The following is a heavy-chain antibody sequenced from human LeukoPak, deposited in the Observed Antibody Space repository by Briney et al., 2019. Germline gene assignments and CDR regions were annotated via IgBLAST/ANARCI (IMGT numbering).Heavy chain of an antibody. V-gene: IGHV4-30-2*01. CDR2: IYHSGST. J-gene: IGHJ6*02. CDR1: GGSISSGGYS. CDR3: ARGVGYYYDSSGYYGYYYYGMDV. D-gene: IGHD3-22*01. Sequence: SQTLSLTCAVSGGSISSGGYSWSWIRQPPGKGLEWIGYIYHSGSTYYNPSLKSRVTISVDRSKNQFSLKLSSVTAADTAVYYCARGVGYYYDSSGYYGYYYYGMDVWGQGTTVTVSS.